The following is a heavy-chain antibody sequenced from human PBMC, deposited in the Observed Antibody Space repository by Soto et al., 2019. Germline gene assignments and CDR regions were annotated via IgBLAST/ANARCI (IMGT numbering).Heavy chain of an antibody. V-gene: IGHV3-9*01. CDR3: AKDRGSGSYAANYYYGVDV. J-gene: IGHJ6*02. D-gene: IGHD3-10*01. CDR1: GFTFDDYA. Sequence: PGGSLRLSCAASGFTFDDYAMHWVRQAPGKGLEWVSGVNWNSGRIGYADSVKGRFTISRDNAKTSLYLQMNSLRAEDTALYYCAKDRGSGSYAANYYYGVDVWGQGTTVTVSS. CDR2: VNWNSGRI.